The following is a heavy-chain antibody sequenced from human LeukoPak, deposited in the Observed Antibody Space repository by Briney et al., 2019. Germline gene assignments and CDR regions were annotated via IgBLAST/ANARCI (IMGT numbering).Heavy chain of an antibody. CDR1: GYTFTGYY. V-gene: IGHV1-8*02. CDR3: ASPAAEWLDAFDI. Sequence: ASVKVSCKASGYTFTGYYMHWVRQAPGQGLEWMGWMNPNSGNTGYAQKFQGRVTMTRNTSISTAYMELSSLRSEDTAVYYCASPAAEWLDAFDIWGQGTMVTVSS. D-gene: IGHD6-19*01. J-gene: IGHJ3*02. CDR2: MNPNSGNT.